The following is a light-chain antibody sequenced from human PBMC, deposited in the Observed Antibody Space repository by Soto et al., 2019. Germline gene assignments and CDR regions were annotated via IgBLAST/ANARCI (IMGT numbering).Light chain of an antibody. CDR2: GAS. CDR1: QSVSSSY. CDR3: QPYGSSPPIP. V-gene: IGKV3-20*01. J-gene: IGKJ5*01. Sequence: ETVSTQSPWAESLYPEERATLTCRASQSVSSSYLAWYQQKPGQAPRLLIYGASSRATGIPDRFSGSGSGTDFTLTISRLEPEDFAVYYCQPYGSSPPIPSAPGTRLEIK.